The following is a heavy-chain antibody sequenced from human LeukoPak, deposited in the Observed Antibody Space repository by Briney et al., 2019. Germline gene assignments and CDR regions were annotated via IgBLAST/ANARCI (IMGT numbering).Heavy chain of an antibody. CDR2: INPNSGGT. V-gene: IGHV1-2*02. D-gene: IGHD6-19*01. Sequence: ASVKVSCKASGYTFTGYYMHWVRQAPGQGLEWMGWINPNSGGTNYAQKFQGRVTMTRDTSISTAYMELSRLRSDDTAVYYCARDLQIYSSGWYFDYWGQGTLVTVSS. CDR1: GYTFTGYY. J-gene: IGHJ4*02. CDR3: ARDLQIYSSGWYFDY.